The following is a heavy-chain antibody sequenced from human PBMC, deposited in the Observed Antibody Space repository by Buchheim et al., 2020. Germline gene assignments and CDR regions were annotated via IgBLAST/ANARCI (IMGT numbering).Heavy chain of an antibody. CDR2: IYYSGST. CDR1: GGSISSYY. J-gene: IGHJ4*02. Sequence: QVQLQESGPGLVKPSETLSLTCSVSGGSISSYYWNWIRQPPGKGLEWIGYIYYSGSTNYNPSLKSRVTISVDTSTNQFSLKLSSVTAADTAVYYCATGKTYYDYVWGSYRPPNYWGQGTL. D-gene: IGHD3-16*02. CDR3: ATGKTYYDYVWGSYRPPNY. V-gene: IGHV4-59*12.